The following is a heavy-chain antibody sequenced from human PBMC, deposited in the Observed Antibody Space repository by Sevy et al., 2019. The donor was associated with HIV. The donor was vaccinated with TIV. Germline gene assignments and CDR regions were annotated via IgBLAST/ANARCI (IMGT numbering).Heavy chain of an antibody. D-gene: IGHD3-22*01. CDR3: AREPYFFDKSGYYCDY. J-gene: IGHJ4*02. CDR1: GVSVSSDTYY. CDR2: VYHTGST. V-gene: IGHV4-61*01. Sequence: SETLSLTCAVSGVSVSSDTYYWSWIRQPPGKGLEWIGYVYHTGSTKYSPSFKSRVTISVDTSKNQFSLGLFSVAAADTVVYSCAREPYFFDKSGYYCDYWGQGALVTVSS.